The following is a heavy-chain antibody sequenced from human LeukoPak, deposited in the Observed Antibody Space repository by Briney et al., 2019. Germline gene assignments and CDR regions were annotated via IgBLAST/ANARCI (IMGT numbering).Heavy chain of an antibody. Sequence: GGSLRLSCAASGFTFINYALDWVRQAPGKGLEWVSVISYDGGNEYYVDSVKGRFTISRDNSKNTLYLQMNSLRGEDTAVYYCAKFSSRITVSDYWGQRTLVTVSS. CDR3: AKFSSRITVSDY. V-gene: IGHV3-30*18. CDR2: ISYDGGNE. J-gene: IGHJ4*02. D-gene: IGHD4-17*01. CDR1: GFTFINYA.